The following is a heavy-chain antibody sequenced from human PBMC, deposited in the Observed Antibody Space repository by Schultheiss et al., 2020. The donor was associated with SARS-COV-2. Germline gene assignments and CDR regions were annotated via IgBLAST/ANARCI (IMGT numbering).Heavy chain of an antibody. V-gene: IGHV4-39*01. CDR3: AGSYSGGFDN. CDR1: GGSIRSGESY. D-gene: IGHD1-26*01. Sequence: SETLSLTCTVSGGSIRSGESYWSWIRQPPGKGLEWMASVYSSGTTYYNPSLTSRGTISIDRSRNQFSLNLISVTAADTALYYCAGSYSGGFDNWGQGTLVTVSS. J-gene: IGHJ4*02. CDR2: VYSSGTT.